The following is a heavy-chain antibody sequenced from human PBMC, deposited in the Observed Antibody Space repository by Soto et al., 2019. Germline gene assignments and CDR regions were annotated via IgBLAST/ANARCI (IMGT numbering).Heavy chain of an antibody. J-gene: IGHJ6*03. Sequence: GGSLRLSCAASGFTVSSNYMSWVRQAPGKGLEWVSVIYSGGSTYYADSVKGRFTISRHNSKNTLYLQMNSLRAEDTAVYYCARARGSGSYEAPYYYYYMDVCGKGTTVTVSS. CDR2: IYSGGST. CDR1: GFTVSSNY. D-gene: IGHD3-10*01. V-gene: IGHV3-53*04. CDR3: ARARGSGSYEAPYYYYYMDV.